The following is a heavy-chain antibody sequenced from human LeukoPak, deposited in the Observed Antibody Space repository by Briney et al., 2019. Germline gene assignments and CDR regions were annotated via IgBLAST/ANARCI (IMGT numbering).Heavy chain of an antibody. CDR3: ARLTAPKTDASDI. CDR1: GGSISSSSYY. J-gene: IGHJ3*02. Sequence: SETLSLTCTVSGGSISSSSYYWGWIRQPPGKGLEWIGSIYYSGSTYYNPSLKSRVTISVDTSKNQFSLKLSSVTAADTAVYYCARLTAPKTDASDIWGQGTMVTVSS. CDR2: IYYSGST. V-gene: IGHV4-39*01.